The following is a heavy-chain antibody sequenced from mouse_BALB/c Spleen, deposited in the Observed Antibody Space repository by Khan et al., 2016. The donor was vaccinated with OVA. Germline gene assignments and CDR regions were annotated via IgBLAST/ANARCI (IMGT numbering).Heavy chain of an antibody. Sequence: QVQLQQSGPGLVAPSQSLSITCTVSGCSLTSYGVNWVRQPPGKGLEWLGVIWGDGSTNYHSALISRLSISKDNSKSHVFLKLNSLQTDETATYYCVKQNYGTLYAMDYWGQGTAVTVSS. CDR1: GCSLTSYG. J-gene: IGHJ4*01. D-gene: IGHD2-1*01. CDR2: IWGDGST. CDR3: VKQNYGTLYAMDY. V-gene: IGHV2-3*01.